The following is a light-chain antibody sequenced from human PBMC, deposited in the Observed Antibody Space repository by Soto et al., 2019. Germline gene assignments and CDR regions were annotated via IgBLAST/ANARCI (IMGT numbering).Light chain of an antibody. Sequence: QSVLTHPASLSGSPGPAITISCTGNSSDGGGYNYVSWYQHHPGKAPKLMIFDVSNRPSGVSNRFSGSKSGNTASLTISGLQPEDEADYYCSSYTTSNTRQIVFGTGTKVTVL. CDR2: DVS. V-gene: IGLV2-14*03. CDR1: SSDGGGYNY. J-gene: IGLJ1*01. CDR3: SSYTTSNTRQIV.